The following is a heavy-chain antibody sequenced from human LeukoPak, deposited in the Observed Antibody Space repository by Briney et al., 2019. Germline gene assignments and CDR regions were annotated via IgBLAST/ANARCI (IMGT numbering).Heavy chain of an antibody. CDR1: GGSISSYY. V-gene: IGHV4-59*01. D-gene: IGHD2-21*02. CDR2: IYYSGST. J-gene: IGHJ3*02. Sequence: TSETLFLTCTVSGGSISSYYWSWIRQPPGKGLEWIGYIYYSGSTNYNPSLKSRVTISVDTSKNQFSLKLSSVTAADTAVYYCARVPPYCGGDCYSTHDAFDIWGQGTMVTVSS. CDR3: ARVPPYCGGDCYSTHDAFDI.